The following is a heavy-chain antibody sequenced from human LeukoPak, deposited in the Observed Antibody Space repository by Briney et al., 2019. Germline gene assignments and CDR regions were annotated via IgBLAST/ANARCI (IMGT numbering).Heavy chain of an antibody. CDR3: AREGLSITGTTYHYYYMDV. V-gene: IGHV4-59*02. CDR2: IYYSGSS. CDR1: GGSVSSYY. D-gene: IGHD1-7*01. J-gene: IGHJ6*03. Sequence: SETLSLTCTVSGGSVSSYYWSWIRQPPGKGLEWIAYIYYSGSSNYNPSLKSRATISLDTSKNQFSLKLSSVTAADTAVYYCAREGLSITGTTYHYYYMDVWGKGTTVTVSS.